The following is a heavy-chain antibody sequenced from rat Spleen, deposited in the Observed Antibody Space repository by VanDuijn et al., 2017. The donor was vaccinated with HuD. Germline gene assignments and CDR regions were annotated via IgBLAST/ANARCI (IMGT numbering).Heavy chain of an antibody. CDR2: ISSDGGRN. CDR1: GFTFSDYY. CDR3: SRRDSGYFDY. J-gene: IGHJ2*01. Sequence: EVQLVESDGGLVQPGRSLKLSCAASGFTFSDYYMAWVRQAPTKGLEWVATISSDGGRNFYRDSVKGRFTISRDNAKSSLYLQMDSLRSGDPATYYWSRRDSGYFDYWGQGVMVTVSS. V-gene: IGHV5-29*01. D-gene: IGHD4-3*01.